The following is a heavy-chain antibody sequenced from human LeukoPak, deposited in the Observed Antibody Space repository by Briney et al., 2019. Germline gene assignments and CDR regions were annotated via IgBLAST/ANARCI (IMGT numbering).Heavy chain of an antibody. CDR2: IYTSGST. CDR1: GGSISTYY. Sequence: KPSETLSLTCSVSGGSISTYYWSWIRQPAGKGLEWIGRIYTSGSTDYSPSLKSRVTMSLDTSTNQFSLKLTSVTAADTAVYYCARFCSGGSCPPSWGQGTLVTVSS. J-gene: IGHJ4*02. V-gene: IGHV4-4*07. CDR3: ARFCSGGSCPPS. D-gene: IGHD2-15*01.